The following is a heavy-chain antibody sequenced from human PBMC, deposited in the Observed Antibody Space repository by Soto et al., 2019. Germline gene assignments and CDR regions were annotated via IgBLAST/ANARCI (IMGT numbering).Heavy chain of an antibody. CDR1: GFSLSTSGVG. J-gene: IGHJ4*02. Sequence: QITLKESGPTLVKPTQTLTLTCTFSGFSLSTSGVGVGWIRQPPGKALEWLALIYWDDDKRYSPSLKSRLTIXNXTXXNPVVLTITTTDPVDTATYYCAFDILTGYYGVVGYWGQGTLVTVSS. V-gene: IGHV2-5*02. CDR3: AFDILTGYYGVVGY. D-gene: IGHD3-9*01. CDR2: IYWDDDK.